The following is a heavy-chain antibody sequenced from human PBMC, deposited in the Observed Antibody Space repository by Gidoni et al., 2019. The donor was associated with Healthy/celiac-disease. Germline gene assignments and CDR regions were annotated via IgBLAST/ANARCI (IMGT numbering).Heavy chain of an antibody. CDR2: IYYSGST. J-gene: IGHJ3*02. CDR1: GGSISSSSYY. D-gene: IGHD3-10*01. V-gene: IGHV4-39*01. Sequence: LQLQESGPGLVKPSETLSLTCTVSGGSISSSSYYWGWIRQPPGKGLEWIGSIYYSGSTYYNPSLKSRVTISVDTSKNQFSLKLSSVTAADTAVYYCARLVTVRGVIPDAFDIWGQGTMVTVSS. CDR3: ARLVTVRGVIPDAFDI.